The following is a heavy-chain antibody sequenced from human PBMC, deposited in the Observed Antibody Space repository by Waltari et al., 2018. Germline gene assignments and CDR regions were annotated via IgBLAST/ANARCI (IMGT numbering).Heavy chain of an antibody. V-gene: IGHV3-48*03. J-gene: IGHJ2*01. Sequence: EVQLLESGGGLVQRGGSLGLSCTGSGFSFGSSEMNWVRQAAGKRLEWISYIGPSGSDIYYADSVKGRFTISRDNAKNSLYLEMDSLRVEDTAVYFCARVAVTGSYYWYFDLWGRGTTVNVSS. CDR1: GFSFGSSE. D-gene: IGHD3-10*01. CDR2: IGPSGSDI. CDR3: ARVAVTGSYYWYFDL.